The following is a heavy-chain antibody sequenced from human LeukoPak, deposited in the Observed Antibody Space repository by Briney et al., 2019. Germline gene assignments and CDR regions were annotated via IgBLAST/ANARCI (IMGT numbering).Heavy chain of an antibody. V-gene: IGHV1-69*05. Sequence: SVKDSCQGSRCTYISYVFRWVGQAGGRGVAWMGGIIPIFGTANYAQKFQGRVTITTDESTSTAYMELSSLRSEDTAVYYCACVAAAGTIWFDPWGQGTLVTVSS. CDR1: RCTYISYV. J-gene: IGHJ5*02. CDR2: IIPIFGTA. CDR3: ACVAAAGTIWFDP. D-gene: IGHD6-13*01.